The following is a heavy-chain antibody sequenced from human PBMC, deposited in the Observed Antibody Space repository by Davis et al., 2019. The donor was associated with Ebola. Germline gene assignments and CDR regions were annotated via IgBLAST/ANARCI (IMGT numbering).Heavy chain of an antibody. CDR2: ISGSGGST. V-gene: IGHV3-23*01. CDR1: GFTFSSYA. CDR3: TTDARGLL. J-gene: IGHJ4*02. Sequence: GESLKISCAASGFTFSSYAMSWVRQAPGKGLEWVSAISGSGGSTYYADSVKGRFTISRDNSKNTLYLQMNNLRAEDTAVYYCTTDARGLLWGQGTLVTVSS.